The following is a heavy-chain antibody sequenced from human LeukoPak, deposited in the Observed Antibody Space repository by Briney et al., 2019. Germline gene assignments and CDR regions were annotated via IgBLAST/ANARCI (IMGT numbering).Heavy chain of an antibody. D-gene: IGHD3-3*01. CDR3: ARYYDFWSGLVYAFDI. CDR1: GGSISSYY. V-gene: IGHV4-59*01. J-gene: IGHJ3*02. CDR2: IYYSGST. Sequence: SETLSLTCTVFGGSISSYYWSWIRQPPGKGLEWIGYIYYSGSTNYNPSLKSRVTISVDTSKNQFSLKLSSVTAADTAVYYCARYYDFWSGLVYAFDIWGQGTMVTVSS.